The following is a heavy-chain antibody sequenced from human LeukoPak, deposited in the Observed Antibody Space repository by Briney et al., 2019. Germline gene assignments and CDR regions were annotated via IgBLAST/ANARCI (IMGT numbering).Heavy chain of an antibody. Sequence: PGRSLRLSCAASGFTFGDYGMHWVRQAPGKGLEWVSGISWSSGSIGYADSVKGRFTISRDNAKNSLYLQMNSLRAEDTALYYCAKDLRDGYNINYFDYWGQGTLVTVSS. CDR1: GFTFGDYG. CDR2: ISWSSGSI. J-gene: IGHJ4*02. D-gene: IGHD5-24*01. CDR3: AKDLRDGYNINYFDY. V-gene: IGHV3-9*01.